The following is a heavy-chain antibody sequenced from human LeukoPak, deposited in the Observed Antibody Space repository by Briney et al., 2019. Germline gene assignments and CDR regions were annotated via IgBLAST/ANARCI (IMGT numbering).Heavy chain of an antibody. CDR1: GFTFSSYW. V-gene: IGHV3-7*01. CDR3: ARDKVVGVTLFEY. D-gene: IGHD1-26*01. Sequence: PGGSLRLSCAASGFTFSSYWMSWVRQAPGKGLEWVANIKQDGSEKYYVDSVKGRFTISRDNAKNSLYLQMNSLRAEDTAVYYCARDKVVGVTLFEYWGQGTLVTVSS. CDR2: IKQDGSEK. J-gene: IGHJ4*02.